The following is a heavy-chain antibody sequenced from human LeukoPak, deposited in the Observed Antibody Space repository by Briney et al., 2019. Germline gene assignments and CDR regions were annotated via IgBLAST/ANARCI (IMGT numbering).Heavy chain of an antibody. V-gene: IGHV4-59*01. CDR3: ARGAAYVYFDY. Sequence: SETLSLTCTVPGGSISSYYWSWIRQPPGKGLGRGGSIYYNGSTNYNPSLKSRVTTSVDTSKNQFSLKLSSVTAADTAVYYCARGAAYVYFDYWGQGTLVTVSS. J-gene: IGHJ4*02. CDR1: GGSISSYY. CDR2: IYYNGST. D-gene: IGHD3-10*02.